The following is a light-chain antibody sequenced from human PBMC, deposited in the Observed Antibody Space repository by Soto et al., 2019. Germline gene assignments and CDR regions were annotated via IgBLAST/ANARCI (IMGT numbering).Light chain of an antibody. J-gene: IGKJ1*01. CDR1: QTISSW. CDR3: QQYNSYSWT. Sequence: DIQMTQSPSTLSGSVGDRVTITCRASQTISSWLAWYQQKPGKAPKLLIYDASSLGSGVPSRFSGSGSGTEFTLTISSLQPDDFATYYCQQYNSYSWTFGRGTKVDIK. V-gene: IGKV1-5*01. CDR2: DAS.